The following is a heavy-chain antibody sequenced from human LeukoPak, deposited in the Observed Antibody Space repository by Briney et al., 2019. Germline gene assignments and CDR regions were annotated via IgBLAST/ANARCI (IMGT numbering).Heavy chain of an antibody. V-gene: IGHV1-18*01. CDR2: ISAYNGNT. J-gene: IGHJ6*03. CDR3: ARKYITMVRGVGYYFMDV. D-gene: IGHD3-10*01. CDR1: GYTFTSYG. Sequence: ASVKVSCKASGYTFTSYGISWVRQAPGQGLEWMGWISAYNGNTNYAQKLQGRVTMTTDTSTSTAYMELRSLRSDDTAVYYCARKYITMVRGVGYYFMDVWGKGTTVTISS.